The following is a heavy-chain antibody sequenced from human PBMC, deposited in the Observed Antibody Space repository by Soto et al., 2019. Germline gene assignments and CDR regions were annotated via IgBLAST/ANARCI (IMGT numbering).Heavy chain of an antibody. CDR2: IYYSGST. Sequence: QVQLQELGPGLVKPSQTLSLTCTVSGGSISSGGYYWSWIRQHPGKGLEWIGYIYYSGSTYYNPSLKSRVTISVDTSKNQFSLKLSSVTAADTAVYYCARDLNYDFWSGPMGPDDGGAFDIWGQGTMVTVSS. CDR3: ARDLNYDFWSGPMGPDDGGAFDI. J-gene: IGHJ3*02. V-gene: IGHV4-31*03. CDR1: GGSISSGGYY. D-gene: IGHD3-3*01.